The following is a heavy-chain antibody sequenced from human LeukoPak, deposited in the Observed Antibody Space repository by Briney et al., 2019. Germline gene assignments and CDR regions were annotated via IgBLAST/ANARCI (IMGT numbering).Heavy chain of an antibody. D-gene: IGHD4-17*01. Sequence: RVASVKVSCKASGYTFTSYGISWVRQAPGQGLEWMGWISAYNGNTNYAQKLQGRVTMTTDTSTSTAYMELRSLRSDDTAVYYCARAPSWVYGDYVYRYWGQGTLVTVSS. CDR2: ISAYNGNT. CDR1: GYTFTSYG. J-gene: IGHJ4*02. CDR3: ARAPSWVYGDYVYRY. V-gene: IGHV1-18*01.